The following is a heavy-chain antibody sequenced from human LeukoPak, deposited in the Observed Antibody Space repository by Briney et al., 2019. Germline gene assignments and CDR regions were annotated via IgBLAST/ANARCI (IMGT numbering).Heavy chain of an antibody. J-gene: IGHJ5*02. V-gene: IGHV1-46*01. Sequence: ASVKVSCKASGYTFTSYYMHWVRQAPGQGLEWMGIINPSGGSTSYAQKFQGRVTMTRDMSTRTVYMELSSLRSVYTAVYYCARGYRRYCSGGSCYSEQMNWFDPWGQGTLVTVSS. D-gene: IGHD2-15*01. CDR3: ARGYRRYCSGGSCYSEQMNWFDP. CDR1: GYTFTSYY. CDR2: INPSGGST.